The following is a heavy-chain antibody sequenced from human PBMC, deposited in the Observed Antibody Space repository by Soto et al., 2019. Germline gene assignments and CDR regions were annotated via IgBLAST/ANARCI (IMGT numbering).Heavy chain of an antibody. Sequence: SFSCAGFTFITYLMMWVRQAPGKGLEWVANIKEDGSEKYYVDSVEGRFTISRDNAKNSLYLQMTSLRAEDTALYYCARGWGYFDSSGFNYLYEMEVWGRGTTV. V-gene: IGHV3-7*01. CDR2: IKEDGSEK. CDR1: GFTFITYL. J-gene: IGHJ6*01. D-gene: IGHD3-22*01. CDR3: ARGWGYFDSSGFNYLYEMEV.